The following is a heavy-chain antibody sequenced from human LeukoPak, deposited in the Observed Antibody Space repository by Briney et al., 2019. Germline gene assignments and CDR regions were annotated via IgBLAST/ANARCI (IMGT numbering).Heavy chain of an antibody. J-gene: IGHJ4*02. CDR3: AKQHAATGGYFDY. D-gene: IGHD3-10*01. CDR2: FSVSDGRT. Sequence: GGSLRLSCAASGFTFINYAMSWVRQAPGKGLEYISTFSVSDGRTYYADSVKGRFTISRDNSKYTLCLQMNSLRAEDTAVYYCAKQHAATGGYFDYWGQGTLVTVSS. CDR1: GFTFINYA. V-gene: IGHV3-23*01.